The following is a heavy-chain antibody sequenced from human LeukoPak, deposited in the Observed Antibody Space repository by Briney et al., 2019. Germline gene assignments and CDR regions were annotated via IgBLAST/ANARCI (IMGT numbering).Heavy chain of an antibody. V-gene: IGHV1-18*01. CDR2: ISAYNGNT. CDR1: VYTFTIYG. D-gene: IGHD3-16*01. CDR3: ARVGDGGVLGAFDI. Sequence: GASVTVSFTSSVYTFTIYGISWVRQAPGQGHEGMGWISAYNGNTNYAQKLQGRVTITTDTSTSTAYMELRSLRSDDTAVYYCARVGDGGVLGAFDIWGQGTMVTVSS. J-gene: IGHJ3*02.